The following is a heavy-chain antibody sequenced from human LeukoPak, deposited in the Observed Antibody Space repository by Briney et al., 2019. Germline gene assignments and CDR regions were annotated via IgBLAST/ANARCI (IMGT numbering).Heavy chain of an antibody. Sequence: PGASPRLSCAASGFTFSSYAMSWVRQAPGKGLEWVSAISGSGGSTYCADSVKGRFTISRDNSKNTLYLQMNSLRAEDTAVYYCAKVPAPYSGSYLVNFDYWGQGTLVTVSS. V-gene: IGHV3-23*01. CDR2: ISGSGGST. J-gene: IGHJ4*02. CDR3: AKVPAPYSGSYLVNFDY. CDR1: GFTFSSYA. D-gene: IGHD1-26*01.